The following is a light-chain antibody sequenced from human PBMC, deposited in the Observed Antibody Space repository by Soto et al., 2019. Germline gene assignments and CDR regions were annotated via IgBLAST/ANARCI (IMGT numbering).Light chain of an antibody. CDR2: GAS. CDR3: QQYGSSPYT. CDR1: QSVSSTS. J-gene: IGKJ2*01. V-gene: IGKV3-20*01. Sequence: EIVLTPSPGTLSLSPGERATLSCRASQSVSSTSLAWYQRKPGQAPRLLIYGASSRATGIPDRFIGSGSGTDFTLTISRLEPEDFAIYFCQQYGSSPYTFGQGTKLEIK.